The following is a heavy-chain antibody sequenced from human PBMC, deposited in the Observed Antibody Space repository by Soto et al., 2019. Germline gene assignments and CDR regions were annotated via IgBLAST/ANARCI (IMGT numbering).Heavy chain of an antibody. CDR3: ARVPYYDILTGYQTDYYYSGLDI. CDR2: ISAYNGNT. CDR1: GYTFTCYG. D-gene: IGHD3-9*01. Sequence: ASVKVSCKASGYTFTCYGISWVRQAPGQGLEWMGWISAYNGNTNYAQKLQGRVTMTTDTSTSTAYMELRSLRSDDTAVYYCARVPYYDILTGYQTDYYYSGLDIWGQGTTVTLSS. J-gene: IGHJ6*02. V-gene: IGHV1-18*01.